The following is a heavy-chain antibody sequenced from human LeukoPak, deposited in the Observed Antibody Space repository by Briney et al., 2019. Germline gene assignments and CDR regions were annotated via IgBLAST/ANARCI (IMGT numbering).Heavy chain of an antibody. D-gene: IGHD5-18*01. CDR3: AREGYSYGGYYFDY. CDR2: INAGNGNT. J-gene: IGHJ4*02. V-gene: IGHV1-3*01. CDR1: GYTFTSYA. Sequence: ASVKVSCKASGYTFTSYAMHWVRQAPGQRLEWMGWINAGNGNTKYSQKFEGRVTITRDTSASTAYMELSSLRSEDTAVYYCAREGYSYGGYYFDYWGQGTLVTVSS.